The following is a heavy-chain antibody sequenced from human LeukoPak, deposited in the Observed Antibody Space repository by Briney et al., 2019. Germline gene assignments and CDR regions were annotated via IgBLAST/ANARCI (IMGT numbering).Heavy chain of an antibody. V-gene: IGHV3-20*04. CDR3: ARGFQWLDSLFDY. Sequence: TGGSLRLSCAASGFTLDDYGMSWVRQPPGKGLEWVSGINYNGGSTGYADSVMGRFTISRDNAKNSLYLQMNSLRAEDTALYYCARGFQWLDSLFDYWGQGILVTVSS. CDR2: INYNGGST. CDR1: GFTLDDYG. J-gene: IGHJ4*02. D-gene: IGHD6-19*01.